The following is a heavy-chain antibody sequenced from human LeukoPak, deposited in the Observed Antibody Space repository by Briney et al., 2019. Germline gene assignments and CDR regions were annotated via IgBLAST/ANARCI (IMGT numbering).Heavy chain of an antibody. CDR3: ARFYSSGSFGAFDI. Sequence: GGSLRLSCATSDFXVSSNYISWVRQAPGKGLEWVSIIYSNGSTYYADSMKGRFTISRDNSKNTLYLQMNSLRAEDTAVYYCARFYSSGSFGAFDIWGQGTMVTVSS. J-gene: IGHJ3*02. CDR1: DFXVSSNY. D-gene: IGHD6-19*01. CDR2: IYSNGST. V-gene: IGHV3-53*01.